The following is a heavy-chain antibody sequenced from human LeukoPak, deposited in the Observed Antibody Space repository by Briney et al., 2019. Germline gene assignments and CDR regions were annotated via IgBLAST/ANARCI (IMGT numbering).Heavy chain of an antibody. CDR3: AKDVTAMVTSPHDY. Sequence: GGSLRLSCAASGFTFDDYAMHWVRQAPGKGLEWVSGISWNSGSIGYADSVKGRFTTSRDNAKNSLYLQMNSLRAEDTALYYCAKDVTAMVTSPHDYWGQGTLVTVSS. CDR2: ISWNSGSI. V-gene: IGHV3-9*01. J-gene: IGHJ4*02. CDR1: GFTFDDYA. D-gene: IGHD5-18*01.